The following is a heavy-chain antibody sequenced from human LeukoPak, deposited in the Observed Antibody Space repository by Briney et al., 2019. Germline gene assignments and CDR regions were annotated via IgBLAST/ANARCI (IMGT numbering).Heavy chain of an antibody. CDR2: ISGDGGST. Sequence: GGSLRLSCAASGFTFDDYAMHWVRQAPGKGLEWVSLISGDGGSTYYADSVKGRFTISRDNSKNTLYLQMNSLRAEDTAVYYCANNGGVAVAGSFDNWGQGTLVTVSS. CDR3: ANNGGVAVAGSFDN. V-gene: IGHV3-43*02. J-gene: IGHJ4*02. D-gene: IGHD6-19*01. CDR1: GFTFDDYA.